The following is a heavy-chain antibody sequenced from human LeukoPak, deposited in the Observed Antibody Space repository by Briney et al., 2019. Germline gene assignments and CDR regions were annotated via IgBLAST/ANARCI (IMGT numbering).Heavy chain of an antibody. J-gene: IGHJ4*02. CDR3: ARDQGGYYPYYFDY. V-gene: IGHV3-30-3*01. Sequence: GGSLRLSCAASGYTFSSYAMHWVRQAPGKGLEWVAVISYDGSNKYYADSVKGRFTISRDNSKNTLYLQMNSLRAEDTAVYYCARDQGGYYPYYFDYWGQGTLVTVSS. CDR1: GYTFSSYA. D-gene: IGHD3-22*01. CDR2: ISYDGSNK.